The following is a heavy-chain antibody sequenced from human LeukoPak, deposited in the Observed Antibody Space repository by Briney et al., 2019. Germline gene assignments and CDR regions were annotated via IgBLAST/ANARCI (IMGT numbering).Heavy chain of an antibody. CDR1: GGSITSSSYY. Sequence: SETLSLTCTVSGGSITSSSYYWGWIRQPPGKGLEWIGSIYYSGSTYYNPSLKSRVTISVDTSKNQFSLKLSSVTAADTAVYYCARALTGYYRGWGQGTLVTVSS. CDR2: IYYSGST. D-gene: IGHD3-9*01. V-gene: IGHV4-39*07. CDR3: ARALTGYYRG. J-gene: IGHJ4*02.